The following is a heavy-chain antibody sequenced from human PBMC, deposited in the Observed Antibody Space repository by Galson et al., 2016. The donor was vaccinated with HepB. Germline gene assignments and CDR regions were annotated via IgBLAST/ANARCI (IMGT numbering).Heavy chain of an antibody. V-gene: IGHV1-18*01. CDR1: GFIFTNEF. CDR2: IRASNGNA. CDR3: ARDSGVLRPLDT. D-gene: IGHD2-8*02. J-gene: IGHJ3*02. Sequence: SVKVSCKASGFIFTNEFFSWVRQAPGQGLEWIGWIRASNGNADYAQKFQGRVSMTTETSTRTVYMEVRGLRSDDTAMYYCARDSGVLRPLDTWGPGTMVTVSS.